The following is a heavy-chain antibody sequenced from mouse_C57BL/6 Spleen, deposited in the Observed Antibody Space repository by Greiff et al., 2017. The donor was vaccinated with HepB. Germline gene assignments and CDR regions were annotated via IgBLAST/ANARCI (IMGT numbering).Heavy chain of an antibody. Sequence: EVQLQQSGPGLVKPSQSLSLTCSVTGYSITSGYYWNWIRQFPGNKLEWMGYISYDGSNNYNPSLKNRISITRDTSKNQFFLKLNSVTTEDTATYYCARDYYGNPYFDVWGTGTTVTVSS. D-gene: IGHD2-1*01. CDR1: GYSITSGYY. J-gene: IGHJ1*03. CDR2: ISYDGSN. V-gene: IGHV3-6*01. CDR3: ARDYYGNPYFDV.